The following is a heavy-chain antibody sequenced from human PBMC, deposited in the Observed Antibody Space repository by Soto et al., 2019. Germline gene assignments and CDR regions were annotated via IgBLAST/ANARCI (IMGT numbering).Heavy chain of an antibody. CDR3: AKVSGYGRNFDY. CDR2: IYPGNSDT. D-gene: IGHD5-12*01. CDR1: GYIFVSYW. J-gene: IGHJ4*02. Sequence: GEXLKISCKGSGYIFVSYWVAWVRQMPGKGLEWMGIIYPGNSDTRYSPSFQGQVTISADKSTNTAYLQWSSLKTSDTAIYYCAKVSGYGRNFDYWGPGTLVTVSS. V-gene: IGHV5-51*01.